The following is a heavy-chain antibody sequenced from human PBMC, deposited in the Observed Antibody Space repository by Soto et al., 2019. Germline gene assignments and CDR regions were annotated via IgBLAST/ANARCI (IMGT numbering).Heavy chain of an antibody. CDR3: ARDNDRPQLGGNYYYILDV. CDR2: IMPIFRTP. CDR1: GGTFRNSA. D-gene: IGHD1-1*01. Sequence: QVQLEQSGAEVKKPGSSVKVSCKASGGTFRNSAISWVRQAPGQGIEWLGGIMPIFRTPDYSQKFQGRVTVTADESTSTAYMELRGLRSDATAVYYCARDNDRPQLGGNYYYILDVWGHGTTVTVSS. V-gene: IGHV1-69*12. J-gene: IGHJ6*02.